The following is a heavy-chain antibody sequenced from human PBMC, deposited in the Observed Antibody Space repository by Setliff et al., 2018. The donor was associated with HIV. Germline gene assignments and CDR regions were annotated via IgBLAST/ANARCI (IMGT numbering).Heavy chain of an antibody. CDR3: VRTISGADAFDI. J-gene: IGHJ3*02. CDR1: GASFVGDNH. V-gene: IGHV4-30-4*08. Sequence: SETLSLTCAVSGASFVGDNHWSWIRQTPERGLEWIAYFMYTDIHYVNYLNYRNPSLASRLSISVDKSKNQLSLNVWSVTAADTAVYYCVRTISGADAFDIWGQGTMVTVSS. CDR2: FMYTDIHYVNYLN. D-gene: IGHD5-12*01.